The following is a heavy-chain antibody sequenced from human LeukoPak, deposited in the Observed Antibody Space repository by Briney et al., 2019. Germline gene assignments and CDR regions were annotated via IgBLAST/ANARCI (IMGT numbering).Heavy chain of an antibody. CDR3: AKERFYDSSGYEVY. CDR1: GFTFSDYA. V-gene: IGHV3-23*01. D-gene: IGHD3-22*01. CDR2: ISGSGGSI. Sequence: GGSLRLSCTASGFTFSDYAMSWVRQAPGKGLEWVSGISGSGGSIRYADSVKGRFIISRDNSKNTLYLQMNSLRAEDTAVYYCAKERFYDSSGYEVYWGQGTLVTVSS. J-gene: IGHJ4*02.